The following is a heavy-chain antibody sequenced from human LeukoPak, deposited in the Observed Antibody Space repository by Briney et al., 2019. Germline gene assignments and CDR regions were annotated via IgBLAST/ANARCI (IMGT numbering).Heavy chain of an antibody. V-gene: IGHV3-30*02. J-gene: IGHJ4*02. Sequence: PGGSLRLSCAASGFTFSTHGTHWVRQAPGKGLEWVAFIRYDGSNKYHADSVKGRFTISRDNSKNTLYLQMNSLRAEDTAVYYCAKGHYYNILTGYSVRRGLDYWGQGTLVTVSS. D-gene: IGHD3-9*01. CDR2: IRYDGSNK. CDR1: GFTFSTHG. CDR3: AKGHYYNILTGYSVRRGLDY.